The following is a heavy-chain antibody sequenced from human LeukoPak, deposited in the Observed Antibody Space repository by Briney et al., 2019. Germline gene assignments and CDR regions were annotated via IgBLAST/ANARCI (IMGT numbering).Heavy chain of an antibody. D-gene: IGHD6-13*01. CDR3: AKDYAAAGIFDY. CDR1: GFTFSGYS. CDR2: ISSSSSYI. V-gene: IGHV3-21*04. J-gene: IGHJ4*02. Sequence: GGSLRLSCAASGFTFSGYSMNWVRQAPGKGLEWVSSISSSSSYIYYADSVKGRFTISRDNSKNTLYLQMNSLRAEDTAVYYCAKDYAAAGIFDYWGQGTLVTVSS.